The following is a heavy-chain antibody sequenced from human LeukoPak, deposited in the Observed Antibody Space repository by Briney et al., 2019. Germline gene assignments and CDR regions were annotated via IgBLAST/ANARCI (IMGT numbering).Heavy chain of an antibody. D-gene: IGHD6-13*01. CDR1: GYTFTGYY. CDR3: ARDLYSSSWFVLDY. CDR2: INPNSGGT. Sequence: EASVKVSCKAPGYTFTGYYMHWVRQAPGQGLEWMGWINPNSGGTNYAQKFQGRVTMTRDTSISTAYMELSRLRSDDTAVYYCARDLYSSSWFVLDYWGQGTLVTVSS. V-gene: IGHV1-2*02. J-gene: IGHJ4*02.